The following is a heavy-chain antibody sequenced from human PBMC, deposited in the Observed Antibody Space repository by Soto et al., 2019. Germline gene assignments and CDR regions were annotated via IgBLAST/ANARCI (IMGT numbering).Heavy chain of an antibody. Sequence: ASVKVSCKASGYTFTSYAFSWVRQAPGQGLEWMGWISSYNGKTVYAQSFQGRVTMTTDTSTSTAYMELRSLRSDDTAVYYCAKTRYYDIFPSVPGDYWGQGTLVTVSS. CDR1: GYTFTSYA. D-gene: IGHD3-9*01. J-gene: IGHJ4*02. V-gene: IGHV1-18*01. CDR3: AKTRYYDIFPSVPGDY. CDR2: ISSYNGKT.